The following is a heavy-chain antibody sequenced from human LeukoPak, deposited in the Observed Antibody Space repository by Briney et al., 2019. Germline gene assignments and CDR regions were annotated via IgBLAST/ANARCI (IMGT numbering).Heavy chain of an antibody. V-gene: IGHV4-4*07. CDR2: VYTSGTT. J-gene: IGHJ5*02. CDR3: ARGFGHP. D-gene: IGHD3-10*01. Sequence: PSETLSLTCTVSGGSISGYYWSWFRQPAGKGLEWIGRVYTSGTTNYIPSLKSRVTMSIDTSKNQFSLKLTSVTAADTAVYYCARGFGHPWGQGTLVTVSS. CDR1: GGSISGYY.